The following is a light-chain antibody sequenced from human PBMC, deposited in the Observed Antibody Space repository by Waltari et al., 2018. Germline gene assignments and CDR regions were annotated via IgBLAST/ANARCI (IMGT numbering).Light chain of an antibody. J-gene: IGLJ3*02. Sequence: QSVLTQTPSASGTPGQRVTISCSGSASNIGGNLVNWYQQLPGKAPKLLIYRSDRRPSGVPARFSGSKSGPSASLAISGLQSEDEADYFCASWDDSLNGHWVFGGGTKVTVL. CDR1: ASNIGGNL. V-gene: IGLV1-44*01. CDR2: RSD. CDR3: ASWDDSLNGHWV.